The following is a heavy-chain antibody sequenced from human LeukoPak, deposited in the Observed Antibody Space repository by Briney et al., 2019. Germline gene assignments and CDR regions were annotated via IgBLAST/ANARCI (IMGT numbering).Heavy chain of an antibody. Sequence: PSETLSLTCTVSGDSISSYYWSWIRQPPGKGLEWIGYIYYSGSANYNPSLKSRVTISVDTSKNHFSLKLSSVTAADTAVYYCARHSRSYYDFDYWGQGTLVTVS. CDR3: ARHSRSYYDFDY. J-gene: IGHJ4*02. CDR1: GDSISSYY. V-gene: IGHV4-59*08. D-gene: IGHD1-26*01. CDR2: IYYSGSA.